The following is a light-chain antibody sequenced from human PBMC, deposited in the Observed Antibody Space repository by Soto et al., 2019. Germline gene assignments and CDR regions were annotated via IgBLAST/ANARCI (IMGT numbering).Light chain of an antibody. CDR1: QSISRW. CDR3: QQSYSTPGGFT. Sequence: DIQMTQSPATLSASVGARVPITCRARQSISRWLTWYQQHPGKAPKLLIYTASTLQSGVPSRFSGSGSGTDFTLTISSLQPEDFATYYCQQSYSTPGGFTFGPGTKVDIK. J-gene: IGKJ3*01. CDR2: TAS. V-gene: IGKV1-39*01.